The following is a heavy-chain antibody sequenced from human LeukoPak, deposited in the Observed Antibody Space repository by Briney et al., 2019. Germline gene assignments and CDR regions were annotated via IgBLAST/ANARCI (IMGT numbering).Heavy chain of an antibody. CDR1: GGSLSTYY. V-gene: IGHV4-59*01. Sequence: SETLSLTCTVSGGSLSTYYWSWIRQPPGKGLEWIGYIYYSGSTNYNPSLKSRVTISVDTSKNRFSLKLSSVTAADTAVYYCARASGGYYNNWFDPWDQGTLVTVSS. J-gene: IGHJ5*02. CDR3: ARASGGYYNNWFDP. D-gene: IGHD3-22*01. CDR2: IYYSGST.